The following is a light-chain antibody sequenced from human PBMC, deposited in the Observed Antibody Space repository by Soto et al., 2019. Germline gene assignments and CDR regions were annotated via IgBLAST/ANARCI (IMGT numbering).Light chain of an antibody. Sequence: EIVLTQSPATLSVSPGGRATLSCRASQDVCAGLAWYQQKPGQPPRLLIHGASTRATGIPARFSGSGSGTEFTLTISSLLSEDIGAYFCQQYDVWPLTFGQGT. CDR3: QQYDVWPLT. CDR2: GAS. J-gene: IGKJ1*01. CDR1: QDVCAG. V-gene: IGKV3-15*01.